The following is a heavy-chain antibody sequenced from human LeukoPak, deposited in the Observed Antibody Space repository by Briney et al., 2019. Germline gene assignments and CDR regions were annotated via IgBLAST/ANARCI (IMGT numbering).Heavy chain of an antibody. J-gene: IGHJ4*02. Sequence: GGSLRLSCAASGFTFSSYGMSWVRQAPGRGLEWISAISGDDGSTYHVDSVKGRFTISRDNSKNTLYLQMNSLRAEDTALYYCAKDISSGYYFDYWGQGTLVTVSS. CDR2: ISGDDGST. CDR3: AKDISSGYYFDY. CDR1: GFTFSSYG. D-gene: IGHD3-22*01. V-gene: IGHV3-23*01.